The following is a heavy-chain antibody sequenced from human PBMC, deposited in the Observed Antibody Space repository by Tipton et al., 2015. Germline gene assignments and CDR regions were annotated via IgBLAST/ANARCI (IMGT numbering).Heavy chain of an antibody. D-gene: IGHD3-22*01. CDR2: ISHSGST. Sequence: TLSLTCTVSGASISSPNSFWGWIRQPPGKGLEWIGTISHSGSTYYNPSLKSRVTISADTSRNQFSLKLSSVIAADTAVYYCARASIIQGYYHDSSRYYLFNSWGQGTLVTVSS. J-gene: IGHJ1*01. CDR1: GASISSPNSF. V-gene: IGHV4-39*07. CDR3: ARASIIQGYYHDSSRYYLFNS.